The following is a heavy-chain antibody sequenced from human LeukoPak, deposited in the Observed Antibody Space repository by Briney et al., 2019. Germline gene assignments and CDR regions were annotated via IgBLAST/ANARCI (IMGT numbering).Heavy chain of an antibody. CDR3: ATRGA. V-gene: IGHV3-23*01. Sequence: GGSLRLSCAASGLTFADYAMSWVRQTPGKGLVWVSAISGRGDYTYYADSVKGRFTISRDNSKNTLYLQMNSLRAEDTAVYYCATRGAWGQGTMVTVSP. CDR2: ISGRGDYT. CDR1: GLTFADYA. D-gene: IGHD3-10*01. J-gene: IGHJ3*01.